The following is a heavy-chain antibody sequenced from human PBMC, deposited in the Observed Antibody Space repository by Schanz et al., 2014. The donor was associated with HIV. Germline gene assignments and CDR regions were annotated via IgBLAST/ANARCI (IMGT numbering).Heavy chain of an antibody. CDR1: GFTLSSYS. Sequence: EVQLVESGGGLVQPGGSLRLSCVASGFTLSSYSMNWVRQAPGKGLEGVSYMSYSSSAMYYADSVKGRFTISRDKAKNSLYLQMNSLRDEDTAIYYCARDRGRVPTPDAFDVWGQGTVVTVSS. J-gene: IGHJ3*01. CDR3: ARDRGRVPTPDAFDV. V-gene: IGHV3-48*02. D-gene: IGHD3-10*01. CDR2: MSYSSSAM.